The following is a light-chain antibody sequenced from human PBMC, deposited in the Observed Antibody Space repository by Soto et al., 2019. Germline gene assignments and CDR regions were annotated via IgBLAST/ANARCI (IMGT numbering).Light chain of an antibody. CDR1: SSDVGIYNY. CDR3: SSYTTSSTRV. J-gene: IGLJ1*01. V-gene: IGLV2-14*01. CDR2: EVT. Sequence: QSALTQPASVSGSAGQSIAISCTGSSSDVGIYNYVSWYQQHPSKVPKLIIYEVTRRPSGVSIRFSSSKSCNTASLTISGLQPEDEADYYCSSYTTSSTRVFGPGTKVTVL.